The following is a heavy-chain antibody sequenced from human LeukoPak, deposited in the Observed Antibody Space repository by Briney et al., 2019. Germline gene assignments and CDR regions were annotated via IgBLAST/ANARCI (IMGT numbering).Heavy chain of an antibody. J-gene: IGHJ6*03. CDR2: IGKKANSYTT. Sequence: PGGSLRLSCAASGFTFSSYGMHWVRQAPGKGLEWVGRIGKKANSYTTKYAASVKGRFTISRDDSESSLYLQMSSLKTEDTAMYYCTRGPHIAVMTDISLYYSYMDVWGTGTTVTVSS. CDR3: TRGPHIAVMTDISLYYSYMDV. D-gene: IGHD2-21*02. V-gene: IGHV3-72*01. CDR1: GFTFSSYG.